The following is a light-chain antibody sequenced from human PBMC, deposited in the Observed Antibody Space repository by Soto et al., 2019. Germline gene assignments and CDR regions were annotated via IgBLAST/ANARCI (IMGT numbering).Light chain of an antibody. Sequence: QSVLTQPRSVSGSPGQSVTISCTGTSSDVGGYNFVSWYQQHPGKAPKLMLYDVNKRPSGVPDRFSGSKSGNTASLTISGLQAEDEADYYCCSNAGSYTYVFGTGTQVTVL. V-gene: IGLV2-11*01. CDR3: CSNAGSYTYV. CDR1: SSDVGGYNF. CDR2: DVN. J-gene: IGLJ1*01.